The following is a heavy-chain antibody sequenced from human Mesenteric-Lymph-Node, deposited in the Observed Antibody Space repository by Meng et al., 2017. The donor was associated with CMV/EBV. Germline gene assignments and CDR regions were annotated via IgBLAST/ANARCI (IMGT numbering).Heavy chain of an antibody. J-gene: IGHJ4*02. V-gene: IGHV3-30*02. CDR1: GFTFSSYG. D-gene: IGHD3-3*01. CDR2: IRYDGSNK. Sequence: GGSLRLSCAASGFTFSSYGMHWVRQAPGKGLEWVAFIRYDGSNKYYADSVKGRFTITRDNSTNTLYLQMNSRRAEDTAVYYCAKAGGDFWSGYLDYWGQGTLVTVSS. CDR3: AKAGGDFWSGYLDY.